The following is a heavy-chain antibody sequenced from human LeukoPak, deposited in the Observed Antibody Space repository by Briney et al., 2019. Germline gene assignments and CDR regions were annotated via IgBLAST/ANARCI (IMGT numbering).Heavy chain of an antibody. V-gene: IGHV1-69*06. CDR2: IIPIFGTA. D-gene: IGHD6-19*01. J-gene: IGHJ4*02. Sequence: GASVKVSCKASGGTFSSYAISWVRQAPGQGLEWMGGIIPIFGTANYAQKFQGRVAITADKSTSTAYMELSSLRSEDTAVYYCARDSPVAGSFDYWGQGTLVTVSS. CDR3: ARDSPVAGSFDY. CDR1: GGTFSSYA.